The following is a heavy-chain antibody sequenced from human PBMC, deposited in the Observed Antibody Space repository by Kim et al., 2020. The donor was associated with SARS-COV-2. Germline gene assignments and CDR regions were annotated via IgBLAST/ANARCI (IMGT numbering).Heavy chain of an antibody. V-gene: IGHV3-30*04. J-gene: IGHJ6*02. CDR1: GFTFSSYA. CDR2: ISYDGSNK. CDR3: ARVEQWLVLDYYYGMDV. Sequence: GGSLRLSCAASGFTFSSYAMHWVRQAPGKGLEWVAVISYDGSNKYYADSVKGRFTISRDNSKNTLYLQMNSLRAEDTAVYYCARVEQWLVLDYYYGMDVWGQGTTVTVSS. D-gene: IGHD6-19*01.